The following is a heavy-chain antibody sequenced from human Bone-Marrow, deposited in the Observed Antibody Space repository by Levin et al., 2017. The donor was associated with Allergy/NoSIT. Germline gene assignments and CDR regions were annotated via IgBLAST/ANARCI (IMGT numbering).Heavy chain of an antibody. CDR3: ARDASSYSSSWYYFDY. Sequence: EASVKVSCKASGYTFTSYAMNWVRQAPGQGLEWMGWINTNTGNPTYAQGFTGRFVFSLDTCVSTAYLQISSLKAEDTAVYYCARDASSYSSSWYYFDYWGQGTLVTVSS. CDR1: GYTFTSYA. V-gene: IGHV7-4-1*02. J-gene: IGHJ4*02. CDR2: INTNTGNP. D-gene: IGHD6-13*01.